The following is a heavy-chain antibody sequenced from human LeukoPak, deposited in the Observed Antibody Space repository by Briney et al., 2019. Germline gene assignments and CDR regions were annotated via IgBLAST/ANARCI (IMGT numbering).Heavy chain of an antibody. CDR3: AREYSSSPTRVFDY. V-gene: IGHV3-74*01. Sequence: GGSLRLSCAASGFTFSNYWMHWVRQVPGKGLVWVSRINTDGNITTYADSVKGRFTTSRDNAKNTLYLQMNSLRAEDTAVYFCAREYSSSPTRVFDYWGQGTLVTVSS. CDR2: INTDGNIT. J-gene: IGHJ4*02. D-gene: IGHD6-6*01. CDR1: GFTFSNYW.